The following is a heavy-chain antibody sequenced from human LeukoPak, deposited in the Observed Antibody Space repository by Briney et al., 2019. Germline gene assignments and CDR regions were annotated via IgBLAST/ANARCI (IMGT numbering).Heavy chain of an antibody. Sequence: SETLSPTCTVSGGSISSYYWSWIRQPPGKGLEWIGYIYYSGSTNYNPSLKSRVTISVDTSKNQFSLKLSSVTAADTAVYYCARATAYYDILTGYYPSGFDYWGQGTLVTVSS. D-gene: IGHD3-9*01. J-gene: IGHJ4*02. V-gene: IGHV4-59*01. CDR3: ARATAYYDILTGYYPSGFDY. CDR2: IYYSGST. CDR1: GGSISSYY.